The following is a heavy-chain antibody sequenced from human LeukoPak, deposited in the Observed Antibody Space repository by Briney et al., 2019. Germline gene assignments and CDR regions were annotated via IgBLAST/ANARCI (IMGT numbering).Heavy chain of an antibody. CDR2: IYHSGST. Sequence: SQTLSPTCAVSGGSISSGGYSWSWIRQPPGKGLEWIGYIYHSGSTYYNPSLKSRVTISVDRSKNQFSLKLSSVTAADTAVYYCARAPRAYCSGGSCYVDVWGQGTTVTVSS. V-gene: IGHV4-30-2*01. CDR1: GGSISSGGYS. CDR3: ARAPRAYCSGGSCYVDV. J-gene: IGHJ6*02. D-gene: IGHD2-15*01.